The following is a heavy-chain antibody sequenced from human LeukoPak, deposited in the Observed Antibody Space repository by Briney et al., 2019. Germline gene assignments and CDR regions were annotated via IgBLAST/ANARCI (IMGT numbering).Heavy chain of an antibody. CDR1: GFTFSSYG. D-gene: IGHD6-6*01. J-gene: IGHJ1*01. Sequence: GGSLRLSCAASGFTFSSYGLHWVRQAPGKGLEWVAFIRYDGCNKYYADSVKGRFTISRDNSKNTLYLQMNSLRVEDTAVYYCAKDLSSSSRGEYFQHWGQGTLVTVSS. V-gene: IGHV3-30*02. CDR3: AKDLSSSSRGEYFQH. CDR2: IRYDGCNK.